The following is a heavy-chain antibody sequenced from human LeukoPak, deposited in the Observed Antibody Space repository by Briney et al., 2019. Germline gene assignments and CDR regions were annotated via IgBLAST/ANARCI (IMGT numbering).Heavy chain of an antibody. Sequence: SETLSLTCTVSGGSISSSSYYWGWIRQPPGKGLEWIGSIYYSGSTYYNPSLKSRVTISVDTSKNQFSLKLSSVTAADTAVYYCAGGGNYYDTGDYWGQGTLVTVSS. CDR1: GGSISSSSYY. V-gene: IGHV4-39*07. CDR2: IYYSGST. J-gene: IGHJ4*02. CDR3: AGGGNYYDTGDY. D-gene: IGHD3-22*01.